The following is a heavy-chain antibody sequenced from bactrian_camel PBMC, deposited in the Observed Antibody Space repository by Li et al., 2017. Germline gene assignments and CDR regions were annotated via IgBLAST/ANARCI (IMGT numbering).Heavy chain of an antibody. Sequence: VQLVESGGDLVQPGGTLRLSCAASGSTAGNCMAWFRQAPGKQREAVASISADGYTTDYVEGRFTISKDNARNTLYLQMNNLKPEDTAMYYCAARRVTYYSDGVPELFTYWGQGTQVTVS. CDR3: AARRVTYYSDGVPELFTY. V-gene: IGHV3S55*01. D-gene: IGHD2*01. CDR1: GSTAGNC. CDR2: ISADG. J-gene: IGHJ4*01.